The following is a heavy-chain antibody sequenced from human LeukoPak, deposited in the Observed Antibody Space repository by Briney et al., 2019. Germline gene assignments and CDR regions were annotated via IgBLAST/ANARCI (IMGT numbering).Heavy chain of an antibody. CDR3: ATVWDSSSSYYYYYMDV. CDR2: VDPEDGET. D-gene: IGHD2-2*01. J-gene: IGHJ6*03. V-gene: IGHV1-69-2*01. Sequence: ASVKISCKASGYTFTDYYMHWVQQAPGKGLEWMGRVDPEDGETICAEKFQGRVTITADTSTDTAYMELSSLRSEDTAVYYCATVWDSSSSYYYYYMDVWGKGTTVTVSS. CDR1: GYTFTDYY.